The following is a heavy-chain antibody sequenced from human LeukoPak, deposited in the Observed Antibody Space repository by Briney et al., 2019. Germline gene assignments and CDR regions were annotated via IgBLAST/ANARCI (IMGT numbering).Heavy chain of an antibody. CDR1: GGTFSSYA. CDR2: IIPILGIA. D-gene: IGHD1-26*01. Sequence: SVKVSCKASGGTFSSYAISWVRQAPGPGLEWMGRIIPILGIANYAQKFQGRVTITADKSTSTAYMELSSLRSEDTAVYYCATEVGASSPFDYWGQGTLVTVSS. V-gene: IGHV1-69*04. J-gene: IGHJ4*02. CDR3: ATEVGASSPFDY.